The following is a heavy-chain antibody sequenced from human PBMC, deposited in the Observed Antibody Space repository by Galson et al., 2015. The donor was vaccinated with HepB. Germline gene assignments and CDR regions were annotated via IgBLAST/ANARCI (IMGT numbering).Heavy chain of an antibody. Sequence: SLRLSCAASGFTFSTYAMSWVRQAPGKGLEWVSSITRGGSTYYADSVRGRFTISRDTSKNTLYLQMNSLRAEDTAVYYCAKGGRDGDYSGYWGQGTLVTVSS. D-gene: IGHD4-17*01. CDR1: GFTFSTYA. V-gene: IGHV3-23*01. J-gene: IGHJ4*02. CDR2: ITRGGST. CDR3: AKGGRDGDYSGY.